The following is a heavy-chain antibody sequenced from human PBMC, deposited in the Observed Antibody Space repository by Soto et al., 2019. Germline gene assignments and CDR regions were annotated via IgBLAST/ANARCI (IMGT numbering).Heavy chain of an antibody. CDR3: ARNPSLLSPGDY. J-gene: IGHJ4*02. V-gene: IGHV1-3*01. CDR1: GYTFTSYA. CDR2: INAGNGNT. Sequence: ASVKVSCKASGYTFTSYAMHWVRQAPGQRLEWMGWINAGNGNTKYSQKFQGRVTITRDTSASTAYMELSSLRSEDTAVYYCARNPSLLSPGDYWGQGTLVTVSS. D-gene: IGHD2-15*01.